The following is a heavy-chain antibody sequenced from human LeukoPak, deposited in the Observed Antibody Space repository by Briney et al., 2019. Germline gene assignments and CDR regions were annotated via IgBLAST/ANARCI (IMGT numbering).Heavy chain of an antibody. D-gene: IGHD1-1*01. CDR2: IYYSGST. V-gene: IGHV4-59*01. Sequence: SETLSLTCTVSGGSITSYYWSWIRQPPGKGLEWIGYIYYSGSTNYNPSLKSRVTISVDTSKNQFSLKLSSVTAADTAVYYCAMSSLARRNYYYGMDVWGQGTTVTVSS. J-gene: IGHJ6*02. CDR1: GGSITSYY. CDR3: AMSSLARRNYYYGMDV.